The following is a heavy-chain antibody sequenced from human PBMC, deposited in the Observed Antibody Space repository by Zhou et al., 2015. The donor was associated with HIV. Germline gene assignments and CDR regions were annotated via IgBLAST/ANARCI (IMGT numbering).Heavy chain of an antibody. J-gene: IGHJ1*01. CDR2: MNPNSGDA. CDR3: ARWGGSGSDFKH. V-gene: IGHV1-8*01. Sequence: QVQLVQSGAEVKKPGASVKVSCKASGYTFTSNDINWVRQAPGQGLEWMGWMNPNSGDAGYAQKFQGRLTMTRSTSITTAYMELSSLRSEDTAVYYCARWGGSGSDFKHWGQGTLVTVSS. D-gene: IGHD6-19*01. CDR1: GYTFTSND.